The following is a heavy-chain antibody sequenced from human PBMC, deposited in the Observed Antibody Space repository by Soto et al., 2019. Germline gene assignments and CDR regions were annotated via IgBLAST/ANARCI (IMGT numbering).Heavy chain of an antibody. CDR1: GFTFSSYA. D-gene: IGHD4-17*01. CDR2: ISGSGGST. V-gene: IGHV3-23*01. CDR3: LPALRPTTVTTFHSFDY. Sequence: EVQLLESGGGLVQPGGSLRLSCAASGFTFSSYAMSWVRQAPGKGLEWVSAISGSGGSTYYADSVKGRFTISRDNSKNTLYLQMNSLRAEDTAVYYRLPALRPTTVTTFHSFDYWGQGTLVTVSS. J-gene: IGHJ4*02.